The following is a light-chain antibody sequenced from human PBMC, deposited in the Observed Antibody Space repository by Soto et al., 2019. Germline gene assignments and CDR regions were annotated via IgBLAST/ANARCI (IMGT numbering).Light chain of an antibody. Sequence: DIQMTQSPSSLSASVGDRVTITRRASQGISNYLAWYQQKPGKVPKLLIYAASTLQSGVPSRFSGSGSGTDFTLTISSLQPEDVATYYCQKYNSAPRTFGQGTKVDIK. CDR1: QGISNY. J-gene: IGKJ1*01. V-gene: IGKV1-27*01. CDR3: QKYNSAPRT. CDR2: AAS.